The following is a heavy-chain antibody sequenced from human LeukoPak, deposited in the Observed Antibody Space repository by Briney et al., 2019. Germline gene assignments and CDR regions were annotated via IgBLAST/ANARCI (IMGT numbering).Heavy chain of an antibody. Sequence: SETLSLTCTVSGGSISSYYWSWIRQPPGKGLEWIGSIYYSGSTYYNPSLKSRVTISVDTSKNQFSLKLSSVTAADTAVYYCARDLVGATHDAFDIWGQGTMVTVSS. CDR2: IYYSGST. J-gene: IGHJ3*02. CDR3: ARDLVGATHDAFDI. CDR1: GGSISSYY. V-gene: IGHV4-59*12. D-gene: IGHD1-26*01.